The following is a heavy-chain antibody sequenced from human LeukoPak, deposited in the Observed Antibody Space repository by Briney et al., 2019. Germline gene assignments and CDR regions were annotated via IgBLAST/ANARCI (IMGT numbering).Heavy chain of an antibody. CDR2: VYPGDSET. D-gene: IGHD3-22*01. V-gene: IGHV5-51*01. CDR1: GYRFNAYW. Sequence: GESLKISCQGSGYRFNAYWIAWVRQMPGKGLEWMGIVYPGDSETRYSPSFQGHVTMSADKSIYTAYLQWSTLKASDTAMYYCASASDSSGYLFSWGQGALVTVSS. J-gene: IGHJ4*02. CDR3: ASASDSSGYLFS.